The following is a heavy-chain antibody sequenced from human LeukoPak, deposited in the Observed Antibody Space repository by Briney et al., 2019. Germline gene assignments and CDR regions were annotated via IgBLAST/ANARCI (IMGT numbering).Heavy chain of an antibody. Sequence: GRSLRLSCAASGFTFSSYGMHWVRQAPGKGLEWVAVISYDGSNKYYADSVKGRFTISRDNSKNTLYLQMNSLRAEDTAVYFCEKTKYDILTGYYHPKTYYYYGMDVWGQGTTVTVSS. CDR2: ISYDGSNK. V-gene: IGHV3-30*18. CDR3: EKTKYDILTGYYHPKTYYYYGMDV. J-gene: IGHJ6*02. D-gene: IGHD3-9*01. CDR1: GFTFSSYG.